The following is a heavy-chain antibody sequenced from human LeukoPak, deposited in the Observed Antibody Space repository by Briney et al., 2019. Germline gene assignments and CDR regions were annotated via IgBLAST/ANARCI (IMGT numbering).Heavy chain of an antibody. CDR1: GFTFSSYA. CDR2: ISGSGGST. Sequence: GGSLRLSCAASGFTFSSYAMSWVRQAPGKGLEWVSAISGSGGSTYYADSVKGRFTISRDNCKNTLYLQMNSLRAEDTAVYYCAKVDYYPLWCFDYWGQGTLVTVSS. J-gene: IGHJ4*02. D-gene: IGHD3-10*01. CDR3: AKVDYYPLWCFDY. V-gene: IGHV3-23*01.